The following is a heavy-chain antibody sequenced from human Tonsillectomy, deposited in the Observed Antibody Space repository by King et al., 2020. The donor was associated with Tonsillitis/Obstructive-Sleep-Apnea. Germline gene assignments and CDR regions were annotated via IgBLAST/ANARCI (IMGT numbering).Heavy chain of an antibody. D-gene: IGHD3-10*01. J-gene: IGHJ4*02. Sequence: VQLQQWGAGLLKPSETLSLTCAVYGGSFSKYYWNWIRQPPGKGLEWIGEINHGGITNYNPSLKSRVAISVDTSKNQFSLRLTSVTAADTAVYFCAGGIPITIVRGVINADFWGQGTLVTVPS. CDR2: INHGGIT. V-gene: IGHV4-34*01. CDR1: GGSFSKYY. CDR3: AGGIPITIVRGVINADF.